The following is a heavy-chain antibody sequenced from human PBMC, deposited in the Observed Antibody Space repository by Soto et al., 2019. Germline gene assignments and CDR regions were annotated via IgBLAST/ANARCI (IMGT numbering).Heavy chain of an antibody. CDR2: IIPIFGTA. CDR3: ARTMEGYCSSTSCYIGNYYYGMDV. J-gene: IGHJ6*02. D-gene: IGHD2-2*02. CDR1: GGTFSSYA. V-gene: IGHV1-69*01. Sequence: QVQLVQSGAEVKKPGSSVKVSCKASGGTFSSYAISWVRQAPGQGLEWMGGIIPIFGTANYAQKFQGRVTITADESTSPAYVKLSSLRSEDTAVYYCARTMEGYCSSTSCYIGNYYYGMDVWGQGTTVNVSS.